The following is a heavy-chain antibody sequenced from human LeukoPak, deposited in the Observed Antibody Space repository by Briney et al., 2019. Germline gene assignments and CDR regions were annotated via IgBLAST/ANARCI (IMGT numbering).Heavy chain of an antibody. V-gene: IGHV4-59*01. CDR1: GGSISSYY. CDR3: ARQGSTNGYSYGSVDY. D-gene: IGHD5-18*01. CDR2: IYYSGST. J-gene: IGHJ4*02. Sequence: PSETLSLTCTVSGGSISSYYWSWIRQPPGKGLEWIGYIYYSGSTNYNPSLKSRVTISVDTSKNQFSLKLSSVTAADTAVYYCARQGSTNGYSYGSVDYWGQGTLVTVSS.